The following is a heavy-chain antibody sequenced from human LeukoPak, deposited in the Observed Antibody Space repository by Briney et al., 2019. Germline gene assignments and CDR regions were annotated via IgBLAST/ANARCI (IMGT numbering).Heavy chain of an antibody. CDR1: GFTFSSYE. D-gene: IGHD3-3*01. V-gene: IGHV3-21*01. Sequence: PGGSLRLSCAASGFTFSSYEMNWVRQAPGKGLEWVSSISSSSSYIYYADSVKGRFTISRDNAKNSLYLQMNSLRAEDTAVYYYASYYDFWSGYYTYYFDYWGQGTLVTVSS. CDR2: ISSSSSYI. CDR3: ASYYDFWSGYYTYYFDY. J-gene: IGHJ4*02.